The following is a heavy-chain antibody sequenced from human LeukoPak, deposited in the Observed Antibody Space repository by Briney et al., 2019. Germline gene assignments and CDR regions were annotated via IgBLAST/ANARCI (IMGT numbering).Heavy chain of an antibody. CDR3: ARQTAMGRSGDY. CDR1: GYSFTSYW. V-gene: IGHV5-51*01. Sequence: GESLKISCKASGYSFTSYWIGWVRQMPGKGLEWMGIVDPSDSETRYTPSFQGQVTISVDKSLTTADLQWNSLKASDTAMYYCARQTAMGRSGDYWGQGTLVTVSS. J-gene: IGHJ4*02. CDR2: VDPSDSET. D-gene: IGHD5-18*01.